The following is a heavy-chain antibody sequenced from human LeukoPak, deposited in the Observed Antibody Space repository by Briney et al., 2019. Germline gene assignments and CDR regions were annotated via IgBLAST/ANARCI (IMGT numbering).Heavy chain of an antibody. CDR3: ASNINSSGYYPDAFDI. V-gene: IGHV3-23*01. CDR2: ISGSGGST. D-gene: IGHD3-22*01. Sequence: GGSLRLSCAASGFTFSSYAMSWVRQAPGKGLEWVSAISGSGGSTYYADSVKGRFTISRDNSKNTLYLQMNSLSAEDTAVYYCASNINSSGYYPDAFDIWGQGTVVTVSS. CDR1: GFTFSSYA. J-gene: IGHJ3*02.